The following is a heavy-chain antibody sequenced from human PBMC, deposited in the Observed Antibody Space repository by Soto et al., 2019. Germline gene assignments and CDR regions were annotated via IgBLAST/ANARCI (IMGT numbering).Heavy chain of an antibody. CDR3: ARHYCSGGSCTWYFGY. Sequence: LSLTCAVSGSSISSKNDFWGSICQPPGKGLEWIASISYSGSAYSNPSPRSRVTTSVDTSKNQFSLKLSSVTASDTAVYYCARHYCSGGSCTWYFGYWGHGTLVTVFS. CDR1: GSSISSKNDF. CDR2: ISYSGSA. D-gene: IGHD2-15*01. J-gene: IGHJ4*01. V-gene: IGHV4-39*01.